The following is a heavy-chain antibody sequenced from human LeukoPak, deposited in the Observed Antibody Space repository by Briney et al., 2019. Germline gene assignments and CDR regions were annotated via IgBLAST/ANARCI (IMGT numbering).Heavy chain of an antibody. J-gene: IGHJ4*02. D-gene: IGHD4-11*01. V-gene: IGHV3-30*02. CDR3: AKGAYEHSNYCNY. Sequence: GGSLRLSCATSGFTFSRSGMHWVRQAPGEGLEWVAFIRSDINNEYYTDSVKGRFTISRDNSRNILYLQMTSLRPEDTAVYFCAKGAYEHSNYCNYWGQGTLVTVSS. CDR2: IRSDINNE. CDR1: GFTFSRSG.